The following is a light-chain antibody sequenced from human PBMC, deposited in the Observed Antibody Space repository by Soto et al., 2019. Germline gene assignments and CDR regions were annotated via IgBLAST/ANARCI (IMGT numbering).Light chain of an antibody. CDR1: SSNIGSNF. CDR2: RNN. J-gene: IGLJ1*01. CDR3: ATWDDGLSGV. Sequence: QSVLTQPPSASAAPGQTVTISCSGSSSNIGSNFVYWYQQLPGTAPKLLIYRNNQRPSGVPDRFSGSKSGTSASLAISGLRSEDEADYYCATWDDGLSGVFGTGTKLTVL. V-gene: IGLV1-47*01.